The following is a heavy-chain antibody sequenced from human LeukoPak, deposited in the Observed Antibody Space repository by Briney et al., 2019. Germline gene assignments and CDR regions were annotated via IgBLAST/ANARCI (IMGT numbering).Heavy chain of an antibody. Sequence: GGSLRLSCAASGFTFSSYGMHWVRQAPGKGLEWVAVIWYDGSNKYYADSVKGRFTISRDNSKNTLYLQMNSLRAEDTAVYYCAKGGRGYDSSGYYHPATNIPDYWGQGTLVTVSS. J-gene: IGHJ4*02. D-gene: IGHD3-22*01. CDR1: GFTFSSYG. CDR3: AKGGRGYDSSGYYHPATNIPDY. CDR2: IWYDGSNK. V-gene: IGHV3-33*06.